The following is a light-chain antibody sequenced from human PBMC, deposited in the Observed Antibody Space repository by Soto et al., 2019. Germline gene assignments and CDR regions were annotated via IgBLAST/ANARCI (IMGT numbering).Light chain of an antibody. CDR2: GAS. J-gene: IGKJ1*01. V-gene: IGKV3-20*01. CDR1: QCVSNNY. Sequence: DIVLTQSTGTLSLSPGARATLSPRASQCVSNNYLAWYQQKPGQAPRLLIYGASNRATGIPDRFSGSGSGTDFTLTISRLEPEDFAVYYCQQYGSSGTFGQGTKVDIK. CDR3: QQYGSSGT.